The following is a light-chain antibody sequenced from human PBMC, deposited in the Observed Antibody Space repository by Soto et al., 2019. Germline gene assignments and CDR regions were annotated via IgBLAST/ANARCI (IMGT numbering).Light chain of an antibody. CDR2: GAS. Sequence: EIVLTQSPGTLSLSPGERATLSCRASQSFNSIYLAWYQQKPGQAPRLLIYGASSRATGIPDRFSGSGSGTEFTLTISSLQSEDFAVYYCQQYSQWPLTFGGGTKVDIK. J-gene: IGKJ4*01. CDR1: QSFNSIY. CDR3: QQYSQWPLT. V-gene: IGKV3-20*01.